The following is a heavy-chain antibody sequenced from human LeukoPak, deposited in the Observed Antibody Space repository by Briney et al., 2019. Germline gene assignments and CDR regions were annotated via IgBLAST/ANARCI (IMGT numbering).Heavy chain of an antibody. J-gene: IGHJ4*02. CDR1: GFNFDNYA. Sequence: PGGSLRLSCVASGFNFDNYAMHWVRQPLGKGLEWVAVISHDERTKYYADSMKGRITISRDNSKNTVFLQMNNLRTEDTAVYFCARSSPPGDGCNPPDYWGQGTMVTVSS. CDR2: ISHDERTK. D-gene: IGHD5-24*01. CDR3: ARSSPPGDGCNPPDY. V-gene: IGHV3-30*04.